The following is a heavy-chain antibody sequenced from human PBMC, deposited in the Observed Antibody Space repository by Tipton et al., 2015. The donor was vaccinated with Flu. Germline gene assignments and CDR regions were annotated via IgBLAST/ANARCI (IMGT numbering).Heavy chain of an antibody. D-gene: IGHD6-6*01. CDR1: GGSINSHY. Sequence: TLSLTCTVSGGSINSHYWSWIRQPAGKGLEWIGRVYTSGNTIYNPSLKSRVTMSLDASKNQFSLSLTSVTAADLAVYFCAKGRGAASSSGVFDSWGQGTLVTVSS. CDR3: AKGRGAASSSGVFDS. CDR2: VYTSGNT. V-gene: IGHV4-4*07. J-gene: IGHJ4*02.